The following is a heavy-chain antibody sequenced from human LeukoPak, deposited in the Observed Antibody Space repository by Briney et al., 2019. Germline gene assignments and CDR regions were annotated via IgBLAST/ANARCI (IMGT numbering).Heavy chain of an antibody. Sequence: GGSLRLSCAASGFTFDDYTMHWVRQAPGKGLEWVSLISWDGVSTYYADSVKGRFTISRDNSKNSLYLQMNSLRTEDTALYYCAKDIGGYCSGGSCYSGGSFDIWGQGTMVTVSS. J-gene: IGHJ3*02. CDR2: ISWDGVST. D-gene: IGHD2-15*01. V-gene: IGHV3-43*01. CDR3: AKDIGGYCSGGSCYSGGSFDI. CDR1: GFTFDDYT.